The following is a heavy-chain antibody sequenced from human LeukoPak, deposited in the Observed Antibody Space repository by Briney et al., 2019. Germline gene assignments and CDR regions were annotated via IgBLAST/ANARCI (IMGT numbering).Heavy chain of an antibody. CDR3: ARSSVHDYMDV. V-gene: IGHV1-46*01. J-gene: IGHJ6*03. Sequence: ASVKVSCKASGYTFTGYYMHWVRQAPGQGLEWMGIINPSGGSTSYAQKFQGRVTMTRDMSTSTVYMELSSLRSEDTAVYYCARSSVHDYMDVWGKGTTVTVSS. D-gene: IGHD5/OR15-5a*01. CDR2: INPSGGST. CDR1: GYTFTGYY.